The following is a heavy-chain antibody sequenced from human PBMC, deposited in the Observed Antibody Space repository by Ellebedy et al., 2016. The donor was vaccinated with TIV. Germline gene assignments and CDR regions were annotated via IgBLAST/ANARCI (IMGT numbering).Heavy chain of an antibody. CDR3: ARTFTERLGGLATHWVLDY. CDR2: VSSGGST. Sequence: SETLSLTCTVSGGSIGRYYWSWIRQHPGKGLEWIGYVSSGGSTNYSPSLKSRVTISVDTSKNQFSLKVKSVTAADTAVYYRARTFTERLGGLATHWVLDYWGQGTLVTVSA. D-gene: IGHD5-12*01. V-gene: IGHV4-59*01. CDR1: GGSIGRYY. J-gene: IGHJ4*02.